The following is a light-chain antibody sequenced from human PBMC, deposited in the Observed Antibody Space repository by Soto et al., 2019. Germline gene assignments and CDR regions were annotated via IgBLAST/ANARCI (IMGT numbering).Light chain of an antibody. V-gene: IGLV1-44*01. CDR2: SNN. J-gene: IGLJ3*02. Sequence: QSVLTQPPSASGTPGQRVTISCSGSSSNIGSNTVNWYQQLPGTAPKLLIFSNNHRPSGVPDRFSGSKSGTSASLAISGLQCEDEADYYCAAWDDSLNGFWVFGGGTKLTVL. CDR3: AAWDDSLNGFWV. CDR1: SSNIGSNT.